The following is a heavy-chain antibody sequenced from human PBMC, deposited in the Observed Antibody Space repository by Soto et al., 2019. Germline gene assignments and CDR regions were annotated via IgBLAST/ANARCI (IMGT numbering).Heavy chain of an antibody. J-gene: IGHJ4*02. D-gene: IGHD3-22*01. Sequence: ASVKVSCKVSGYTLTELSMHWVRQAPGKGLEWMGGFDPEDGETVYAQKFQGRVTMTEDTSTDTAYMELSSLRSEDTAVYYCATLLGDSSGYPPVWGQGTLVTVSS. CDR2: FDPEDGET. CDR1: GYTLTELS. V-gene: IGHV1-24*01. CDR3: ATLLGDSSGYPPV.